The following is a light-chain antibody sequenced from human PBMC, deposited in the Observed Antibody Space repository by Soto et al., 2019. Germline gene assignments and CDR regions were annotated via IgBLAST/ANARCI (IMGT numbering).Light chain of an antibody. CDR1: QDISTH. CDR2: DVS. CDR3: QQFDSLPLT. Sequence: DIQITHSPSSLSASVGDRVTITCQSSQDISTHLTWFQQKPGKAPKLLIYDVSILETGVPSRFSGSGSGTHFTFSISSLQPEDIATYYCQQFDSLPLTLGGGTKVDIK. J-gene: IGKJ4*01. V-gene: IGKV1-33*01.